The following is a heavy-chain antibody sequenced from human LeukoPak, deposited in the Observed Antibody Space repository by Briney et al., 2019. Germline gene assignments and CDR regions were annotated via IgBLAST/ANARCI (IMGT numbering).Heavy chain of an antibody. J-gene: IGHJ6*03. CDR3: ARAVGSGSFQTYYYYMDV. CDR1: GGSLSSDY. V-gene: IGHV4-4*07. CDR2: IYTSGST. Sequence: SETPSLTSTEPGGSLSSDYASSVRPPARERLEWVGRIYTSGSTTYNPSLKSRVTISVDTSKNQFSLKLSSLTAADTAVYYCARAVGSGSFQTYYYYMDVWGKGTTVTISS. D-gene: IGHD3-10*01.